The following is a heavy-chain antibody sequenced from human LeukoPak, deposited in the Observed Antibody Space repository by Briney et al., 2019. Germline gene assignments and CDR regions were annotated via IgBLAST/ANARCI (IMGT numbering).Heavy chain of an antibody. D-gene: IGHD3-22*01. V-gene: IGHV1-69*13. CDR1: GYTFTGSY. Sequence: SVKVSCKASGYTFTGSYLHWVRQAPGQGLEWMGGIIPIFGTANYAQKFQGSVTITADGFPSTAYMELRSPRSEDTAVYYCARGTYYYDSSGYKIDHWGQGTLVTVSS. CDR3: ARGTYYYDSSGYKIDH. CDR2: IIPIFGTA. J-gene: IGHJ4*02.